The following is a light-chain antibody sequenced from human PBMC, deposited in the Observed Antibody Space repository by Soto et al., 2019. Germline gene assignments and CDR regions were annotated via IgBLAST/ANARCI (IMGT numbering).Light chain of an antibody. CDR2: EVS. CDR1: SSDVGGYNY. J-gene: IGLJ1*01. CDR3: SSYTSSSPYV. Sequence: QSALTQPASVSGSPGQSITISCTGTSSDVGGYNYVSWYQQHPGKAPKLMINEVSNRPSGVSNRFSGSKSGNTASLTISGLQAEDEADYYCSSYTSSSPYVFGTGTKGPS. V-gene: IGLV2-14*01.